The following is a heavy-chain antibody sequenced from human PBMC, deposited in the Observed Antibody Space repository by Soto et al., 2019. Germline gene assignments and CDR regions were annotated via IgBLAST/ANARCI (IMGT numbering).Heavy chain of an antibody. CDR2: INHSGST. V-gene: IGHV4-34*01. CDR3: ARGGGIAARPRVRYYGMDV. J-gene: IGHJ6*02. Sequence: SETLSLTCAVYGGSFSGYYWSWIRQPPGKGLEWIGEINHSGSTNYNPSLKSRVTISVDTSKNQFSLKLSSVTAADTAVYYCARGGGIAARPRVRYYGMDVWGQGTTVTVSS. D-gene: IGHD6-6*01. CDR1: GGSFSGYY.